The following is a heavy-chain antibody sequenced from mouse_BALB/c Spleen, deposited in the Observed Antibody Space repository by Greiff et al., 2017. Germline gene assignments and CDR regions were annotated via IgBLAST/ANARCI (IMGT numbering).Heavy chain of an antibody. CDR2: INPGSGGT. CDR3: ARYYYGSSSFDY. CDR1: GYAFTNYL. Sequence: VQGVESGAELVRPGTSVKVSCKASGYAFTNYLIEWVKQRPGQGLEWIGVINPGSGGTNYNEKFKGKATLTADKSSSTAYMQLSSLTSDDSAVYFCARYYYGSSSFDYWGQGTTLTVSS. J-gene: IGHJ2*01. D-gene: IGHD1-1*01. V-gene: IGHV1-54*01.